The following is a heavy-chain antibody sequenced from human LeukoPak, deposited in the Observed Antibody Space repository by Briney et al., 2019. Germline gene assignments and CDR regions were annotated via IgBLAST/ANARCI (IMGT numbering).Heavy chain of an antibody. V-gene: IGHV4-59*01. CDR1: GGSISSYY. J-gene: IGHJ2*01. CDR2: IYYSGST. D-gene: IGHD4-17*01. CDR3: ARSPPTTVTTSRYWYFDL. Sequence: SETLSLTCTVSGGSISSYYWSWIRQPPGKGLEWIGYIYYSGSTNYNPSLKRRVTISVDTSKNQFSLKLRSVTAADTAVYYCARSPPTTVTTSRYWYFDLWGRGTLVTVSS.